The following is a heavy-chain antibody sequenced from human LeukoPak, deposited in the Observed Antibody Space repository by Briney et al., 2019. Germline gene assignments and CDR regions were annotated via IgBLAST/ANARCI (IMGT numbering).Heavy chain of an antibody. J-gene: IGHJ4*02. CDR1: GYTFTSYA. Sequence: ASVKVSCKASGYTFTSYAMHWVRQAPGQRLEWMGWINAGNGNTKYSQEFQGRVTITRDTSASTAYMELSSLRSEDMAVYYCARSMITFGGVIVLFDYWGQGTLVTVSS. V-gene: IGHV1-3*03. CDR3: ARSMITFGGVIVLFDY. CDR2: INAGNGNT. D-gene: IGHD3-16*02.